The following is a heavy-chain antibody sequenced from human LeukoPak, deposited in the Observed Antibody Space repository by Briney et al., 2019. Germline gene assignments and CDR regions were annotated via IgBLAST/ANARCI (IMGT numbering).Heavy chain of an antibody. Sequence: SETLSLTCTVSGGSISSSSDYWGWIRQPPGKGLEWIGSIYYSGSTYYNPSLKSRVTISVDTSKNQFSLKLSSVTAADTAVYYCARVPSSWYHWFDPWGQGTLVTVSS. CDR2: IYYSGST. CDR3: ARVPSSWYHWFDP. CDR1: GGSISSSSDY. V-gene: IGHV4-39*07. J-gene: IGHJ5*02. D-gene: IGHD6-13*01.